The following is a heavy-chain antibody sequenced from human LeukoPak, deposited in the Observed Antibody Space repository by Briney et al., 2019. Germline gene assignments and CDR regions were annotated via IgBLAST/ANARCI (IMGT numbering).Heavy chain of an antibody. CDR2: ITAYDGNT. D-gene: IGHD1-1*01. V-gene: IGHV1-18*01. CDR3: ARQSFIAGDNWNYVLNGDDALDI. J-gene: IGHJ3*02. CDR1: GYTFSRYG. Sequence: ASMTVSCKASGYTFSRYGITWVRQAPGQGLEWVGWITAYDGNTNFAQNFQARVTMTTDTSTNTAYMELRSLRSDDTAVYYCARQSFIAGDNWNYVLNGDDALDIWGQGTMVTVSS.